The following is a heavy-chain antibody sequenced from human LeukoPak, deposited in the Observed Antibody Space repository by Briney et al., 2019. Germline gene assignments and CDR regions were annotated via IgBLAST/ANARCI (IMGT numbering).Heavy chain of an antibody. Sequence: SETLSLTCTVSGGSISSYYWSWIRQPPGKGLEWIGYIYYSGSTNYNPSLKSRVTISVDTSKNQFSLKLISVTAADTAVYYCARLGRITMVRGVYYFDFWGQGTLVTVSS. CDR3: ARLGRITMVRGVYYFDF. CDR1: GGSISSYY. D-gene: IGHD3-10*01. CDR2: IYYSGST. V-gene: IGHV4-59*01. J-gene: IGHJ4*02.